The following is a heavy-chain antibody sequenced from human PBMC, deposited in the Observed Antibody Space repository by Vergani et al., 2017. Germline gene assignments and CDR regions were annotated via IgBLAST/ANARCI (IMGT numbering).Heavy chain of an antibody. CDR2: IRYDGSNT. V-gene: IGHV3-30*02. D-gene: IGHD6-13*01. CDR1: GFTFSNYG. CDR3: TTGFPESSWYTD. Sequence: QVQLVESGGGVVQPGGYLRLSCGASGFTFSNYGMHWVRQAPGKGLEWVTFIRYDGSNTYYADSVKGRFTISRDNSKNTLWLQMNSLKTEDTAVYYCTTGFPESSWYTDWGQGTLVTVSS. J-gene: IGHJ4*01.